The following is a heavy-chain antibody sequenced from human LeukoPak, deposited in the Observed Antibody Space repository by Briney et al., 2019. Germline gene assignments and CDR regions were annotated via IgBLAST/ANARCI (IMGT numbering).Heavy chain of an antibody. J-gene: IGHJ4*02. D-gene: IGHD3-16*01. V-gene: IGHV4-39*01. CDR1: GGSISSSSYY. CDR3: ARLGGTWQDY. CDR2: IYYSGST. Sequence: TSETLSLTCTVSGGSISSSSYYWGWIRQPQGKGLEWIGSIYYSGSTYYNPSLKSRVTISVDTSKNQFSLKLSSVTAADTAVYYCARLGGTWQDYWGQGTLVTVSS.